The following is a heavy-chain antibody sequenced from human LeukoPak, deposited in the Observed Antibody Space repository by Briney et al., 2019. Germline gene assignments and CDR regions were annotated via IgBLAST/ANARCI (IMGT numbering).Heavy chain of an antibody. V-gene: IGHV3-30-3*01. CDR3: ASGILGGTNY. J-gene: IGHJ4*02. Sequence: PGRSLRLSCAAAGFIFRSYAMHWVRQAPGKGLEWVAAISYDGSNIHYADSVKGRFTISRDNSKNTLYVLMNSLRVEDTAVYYCASGILGGTNYWGQGTQVTVSS. D-gene: IGHD3-3*01. CDR2: ISYDGSNI. CDR1: GFIFRSYA.